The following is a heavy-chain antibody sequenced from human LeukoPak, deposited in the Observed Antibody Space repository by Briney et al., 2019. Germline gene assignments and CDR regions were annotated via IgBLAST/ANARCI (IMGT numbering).Heavy chain of an antibody. Sequence: GGSLRLSCAASGFTFSDYYMSWIRQAPGKGLEWVSYISSSGSTIYYADSVKGRFTISRDNAKNSLYLQMNSLRAEDTAVYYCASQLRSAGPKTNYWGQGTLVTVSS. CDR2: ISSSGSTI. D-gene: IGHD4-17*01. V-gene: IGHV3-11*04. CDR3: ASQLRSAGPKTNY. CDR1: GFTFSDYY. J-gene: IGHJ4*02.